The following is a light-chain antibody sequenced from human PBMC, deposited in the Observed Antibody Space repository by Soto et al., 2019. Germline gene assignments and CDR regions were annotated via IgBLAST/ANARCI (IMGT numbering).Light chain of an antibody. V-gene: IGKV3-20*01. CDR2: ASS. CDR1: QSVSSSY. CDR3: QLYGISPH. Sequence: ENVLTQSPGTLSLSPGERATLSFRASQSVSSSYLAWYQHKPGQAPRLLIYASSNRATGIPDRFSGSASGTDFTLTINRLEPEDFAVYYCQLYGISPHFGQGTRLEIK. J-gene: IGKJ5*01.